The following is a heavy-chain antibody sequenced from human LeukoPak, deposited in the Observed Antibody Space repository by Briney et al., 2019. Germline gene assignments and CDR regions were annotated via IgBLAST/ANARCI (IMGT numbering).Heavy chain of an antibody. D-gene: IGHD6-13*01. CDR2: IIPIFGTA. CDR1: GGTVSSYA. J-gene: IGHJ4*02. CDR3: ARSSIIAAAGPYYFDY. Sequence: AVKVSCKASGGTVSSYAISWVRQAPGQGLECRGGIIPIFGTANYAQKFQGRVTITADKSTTTAYMELSSLRSEDTAVYYCARSSIIAAAGPYYFDYWGQGTLVTVSS. V-gene: IGHV1-69*06.